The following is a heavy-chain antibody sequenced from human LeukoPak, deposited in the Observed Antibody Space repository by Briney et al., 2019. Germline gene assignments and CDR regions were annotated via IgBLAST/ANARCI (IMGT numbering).Heavy chain of an antibody. D-gene: IGHD5-12*01. CDR1: GYTFTSYG. J-gene: IGHJ3*02. CDR3: ASKLRDAIGAAFDI. Sequence: ASVKVSCKASGYTFTSYGISWVRQAPGQGLEWMGWISAYNGNTNYAQKLQGRVTMTTDTSTSTAYMELRSLRSDDTAVYYCASKLRDAIGAAFDIWGQGTMVTVSS. CDR2: ISAYNGNT. V-gene: IGHV1-18*01.